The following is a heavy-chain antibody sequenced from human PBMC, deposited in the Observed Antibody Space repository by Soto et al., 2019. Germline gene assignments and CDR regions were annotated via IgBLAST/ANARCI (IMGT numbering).Heavy chain of an antibody. CDR2: IYYSGST. J-gene: IGHJ5*02. V-gene: IGHV4-39*01. Sequence: SETLSLTCTVSGGSISSSSYYWGWIRQPPGKGLEWIGSIYYSGSTYYNPSLKSRVTISVDTSKNQFSLKLSSVTAADTAVYYCATGIAAALNWFDPWGQGTLVTVSS. D-gene: IGHD6-13*01. CDR3: ATGIAAALNWFDP. CDR1: GGSISSSSYY.